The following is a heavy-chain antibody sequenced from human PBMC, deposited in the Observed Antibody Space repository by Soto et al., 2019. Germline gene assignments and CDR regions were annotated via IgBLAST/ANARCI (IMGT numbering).Heavy chain of an antibody. CDR2: ISYDGSNK. D-gene: IGHD6-25*01. Sequence: QVQLVESGGGVVQPGRSLRLSCAASGFTFSSYAMHWVRQPPGKGLEWVAVISYDGSNKYYADSVKGRFTISRDNSKNTLYLQMNSLRAEDTAVYYCARVLSRHGAFDIWGQGTMVTVSS. CDR3: ARVLSRHGAFDI. V-gene: IGHV3-30-3*01. CDR1: GFTFSSYA. J-gene: IGHJ3*02.